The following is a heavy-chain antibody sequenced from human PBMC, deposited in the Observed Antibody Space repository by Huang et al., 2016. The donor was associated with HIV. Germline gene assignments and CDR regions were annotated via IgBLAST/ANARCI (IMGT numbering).Heavy chain of an antibody. Sequence: QVQLVQSRAEVKKPGASVKVSCKVSEYTLTELSIHWVRQPPGKGLEWMGGFDPEIGETIYAQKFHGRVTRTEDTSTETAFMELSGLRPEDTAVYYCATGFDVFFDFWGQGTLVTVSS. CDR1: EYTLTELS. CDR2: FDPEIGET. D-gene: IGHD3-9*01. J-gene: IGHJ4*02. CDR3: ATGFDVFFDF. V-gene: IGHV1-24*01.